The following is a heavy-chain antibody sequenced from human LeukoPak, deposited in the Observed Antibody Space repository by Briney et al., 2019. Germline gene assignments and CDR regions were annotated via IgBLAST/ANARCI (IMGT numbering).Heavy chain of an antibody. CDR3: AKDTYSSGWYLGYYYGMDV. CDR2: ISYDGSYK. Sequence: GRSLRLSCAASGFTFSSHGMHWVRQAPGKGLEWVAVISYDGSYKYYGDSVKGRSTISRDNSKSTLYLQMNSLRAEDTAVYYCAKDTYSSGWYLGYYYGMDVWGKGTTVTVSS. D-gene: IGHD6-19*01. CDR1: GFTFSSHG. J-gene: IGHJ6*04. V-gene: IGHV3-30*18.